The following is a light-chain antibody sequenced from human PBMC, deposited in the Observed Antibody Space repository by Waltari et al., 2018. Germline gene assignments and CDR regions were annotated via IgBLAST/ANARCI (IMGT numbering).Light chain of an antibody. CDR2: DAS. CDR1: QSVSSY. CDR3: QQRSNWPLT. J-gene: IGKJ4*01. V-gene: IGKV3-11*01. Sequence: EIVLTQSPATLSLSPGERATLSCRASQSVSSYLAWYQQKPGQAPRLLNYDASNRATGIPARFSGSWSGTDFTLTISSLEPEDFAVYYCQQRSNWPLTFGGGTKVEIK.